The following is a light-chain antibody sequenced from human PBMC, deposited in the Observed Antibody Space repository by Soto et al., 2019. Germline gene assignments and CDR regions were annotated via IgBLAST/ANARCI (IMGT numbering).Light chain of an antibody. J-gene: IGLJ1*01. Sequence: QSALTQPRSVSGSPGQSVTISCTGTSSDVGAYNYVSWYQQHPGKAPKLMIYDVSKRPSGVPDRFSGSKSGNTASLTISGLQAEDEADYYCSSYAGSNKSVFGTGTKLTVL. CDR3: SSYAGSNKSV. V-gene: IGLV2-11*01. CDR1: SSDVGAYNY. CDR2: DVS.